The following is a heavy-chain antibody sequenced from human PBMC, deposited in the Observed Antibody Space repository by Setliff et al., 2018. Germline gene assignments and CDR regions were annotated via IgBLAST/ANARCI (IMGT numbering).Heavy chain of an antibody. J-gene: IGHJ4*02. CDR3: ARGGLAAANKKGVFEY. CDR2: INIGGGSA. Sequence: GASVKVSCKASGYTFTSYYMYWLRQAPGQGREWMGIINIGGGSASYAQKFQDRVTMTRDTSTNTVYMEVSSLTSDDSAVYYCARGGLAAANKKGVFEYWGQGTLVTVSS. V-gene: IGHV1-46*01. D-gene: IGHD6-13*01. CDR1: GYTFTSYY.